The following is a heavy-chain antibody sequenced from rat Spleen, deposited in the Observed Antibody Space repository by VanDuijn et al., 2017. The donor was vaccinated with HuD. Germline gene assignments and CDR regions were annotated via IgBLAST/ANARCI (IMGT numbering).Heavy chain of an antibody. D-gene: IGHD4-5*01. CDR1: GFTFSDYY. J-gene: IGHJ4*01. Sequence: EVQLVESGGGLVQPGRSLKLSCAASGFTFSDYYMAWVRQAPKKGLEWVATISYGDSSGHSGTYYRDSVKGRFTISRDNAKSTLYLQMNSLRSEDTATYYCARQGNNFVMDAWGQGASVTVSS. V-gene: IGHV5-22*01. CDR3: ARQGNNFVMDA. CDR2: ISYGDSSGHSGT.